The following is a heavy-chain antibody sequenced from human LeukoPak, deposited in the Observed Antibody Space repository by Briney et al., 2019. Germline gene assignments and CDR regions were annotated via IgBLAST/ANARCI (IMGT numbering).Heavy chain of an antibody. D-gene: IGHD2-15*01. Sequence: SVKVSCKASGGTFSSYAISWVRQAPGQGLEWMGRIIPILGIANYAQKFQGRVTITADKSTSTAYMELSSLRSEDTAVYCCARGPSDYCSGGSCYKVGFDYWGQGTLVTVSS. CDR3: ARGPSDYCSGGSCYKVGFDY. J-gene: IGHJ4*02. CDR1: GGTFSSYA. CDR2: IIPILGIA. V-gene: IGHV1-69*04.